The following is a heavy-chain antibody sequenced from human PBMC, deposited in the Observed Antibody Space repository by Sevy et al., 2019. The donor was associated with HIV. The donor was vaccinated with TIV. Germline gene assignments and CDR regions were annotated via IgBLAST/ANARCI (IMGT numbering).Heavy chain of an antibody. CDR2: ISSGSSNI. J-gene: IGHJ4*02. V-gene: IGHV3-48*01. D-gene: IGHD3-16*01. Sequence: GGSLRLSCAASGFSFNNYGMNWVRQAPGKGLEWISYISSGSSNINYADSVKGRFTVSRDNAKKSMVLQMNSLRPEDTALYFCARNRKTRIIVAIPPTFESWGQGNPVTVSS. CDR3: ARNRKTRIIVAIPPTFES. CDR1: GFSFNNYG.